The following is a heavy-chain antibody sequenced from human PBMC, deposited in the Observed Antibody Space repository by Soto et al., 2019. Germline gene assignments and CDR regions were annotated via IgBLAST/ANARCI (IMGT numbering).Heavy chain of an antibody. V-gene: IGHV3-33*01. Sequence: QVQLVESGGGVVQPGRSLRLSCAASGFTFSSYGMHCVRQAPGKGLEWVAVIWYDGSNKYYADSVKGRFTISRDNSKNTLYLQINSLTSEVTAVYYCARGYSSGWSVNYFDYWGQGTLVTVSS. CDR3: ARGYSSGWSVNYFDY. CDR1: GFTFSSYG. J-gene: IGHJ4*02. D-gene: IGHD6-19*01. CDR2: IWYDGSNK.